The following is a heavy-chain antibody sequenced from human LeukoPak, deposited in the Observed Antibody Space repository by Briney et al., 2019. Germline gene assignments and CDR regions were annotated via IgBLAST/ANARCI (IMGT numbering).Heavy chain of an antibody. CDR2: IYYTGST. CDR1: GGSIGSGDYY. D-gene: IGHD2-2*01. CDR3: ARGAMTSPFDY. Sequence: PSQTLSLTCTVSGGSIGSGDYYWSWIRQSPGKGLEWIGYIYYTGSTYYNPSLKSRVTISVDTSKDQFSLKLSSVTAADTAVYYCARGAMTSPFDYWGQGTLVTVSS. V-gene: IGHV4-30-4*01. J-gene: IGHJ4*02.